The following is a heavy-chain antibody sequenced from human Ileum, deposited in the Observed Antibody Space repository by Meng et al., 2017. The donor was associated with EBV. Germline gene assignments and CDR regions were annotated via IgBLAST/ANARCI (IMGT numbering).Heavy chain of an antibody. J-gene: IGHJ4*02. Sequence: QLQPAGAGLLKRSESLSLTCAVYGGSFSGYYWSWIRQPPGKGLEWIGEINHSGSTNYNPSLKSRVTISVDTSKNQFSLKLSSVTAADTAVYYCARGRGYGDYGSLYWGQGTLVTVSS. CDR3: ARGRGYGDYGSLY. V-gene: IGHV4-34*01. CDR2: INHSGST. CDR1: GGSFSGYY. D-gene: IGHD4-17*01.